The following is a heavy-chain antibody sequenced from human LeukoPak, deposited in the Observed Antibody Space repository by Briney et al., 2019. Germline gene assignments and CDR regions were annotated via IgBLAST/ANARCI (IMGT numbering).Heavy chain of an antibody. V-gene: IGHV3-23*01. CDR2: ISPTGGST. CDR1: GFTFSSYA. CDR3: ARDYYYGMDV. J-gene: IGHJ6*02. Sequence: GGSLRLSCAASGFTFSSYAMNWVRQAPGKGLEWVSAISPTGGSTYYADSVKGRFTISRDNAKNTLFLQMNSLRAEDTAVYYCARDYYYGMDVWGQGTTITVSS.